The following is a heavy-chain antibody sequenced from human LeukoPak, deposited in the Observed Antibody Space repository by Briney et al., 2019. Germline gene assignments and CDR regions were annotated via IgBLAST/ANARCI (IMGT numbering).Heavy chain of an antibody. V-gene: IGHV3-30*18. CDR3: AKDLSSNYYGSGTYYGTEY. Sequence: PGGSLRLSCAASGFTFSRYGMHWVRQAPGKGLEWVAAISYDGINEYYADSVKGRFSISRDNSNNTVYLQMNSLRAEDTAVYHCAKDLSSNYYGSGTYYGTEYWGQGTLVTVSS. CDR1: GFTFSRYG. J-gene: IGHJ4*02. CDR2: ISYDGINE. D-gene: IGHD3-10*01.